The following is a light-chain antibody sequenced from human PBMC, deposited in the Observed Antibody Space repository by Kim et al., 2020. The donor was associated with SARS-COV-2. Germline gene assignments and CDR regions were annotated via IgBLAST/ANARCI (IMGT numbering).Light chain of an antibody. J-gene: IGLJ3*02. CDR2: EDN. Sequence: KTVTISCTRSRGSIASNYVQLYQQRPGSAPTTVIYEDNQRPSGVPDRFSGSIDSSSNSASLTISGLKTEDEADYYCQSYDSSNHWVFGGGTQLTVL. CDR1: RGSIASNY. V-gene: IGLV6-57*03. CDR3: QSYDSSNHWV.